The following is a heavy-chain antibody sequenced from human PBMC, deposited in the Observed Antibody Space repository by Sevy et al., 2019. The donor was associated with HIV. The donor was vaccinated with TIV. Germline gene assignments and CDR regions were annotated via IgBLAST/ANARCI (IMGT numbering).Heavy chain of an antibody. CDR3: ARGTTVTDALDY. D-gene: IGHD4-17*01. CDR1: GFTFSRYW. Sequence: GESLKISCATSGFTFSRYWMSWVRQAPGKGLQWVANIKHDGSEKFYVDSVKGRFTISRDNANDSLYLQMNSLRAEDTAVYYCARGTTVTDALDYWGQGTLVTVSS. CDR2: IKHDGSEK. V-gene: IGHV3-7*01. J-gene: IGHJ4*02.